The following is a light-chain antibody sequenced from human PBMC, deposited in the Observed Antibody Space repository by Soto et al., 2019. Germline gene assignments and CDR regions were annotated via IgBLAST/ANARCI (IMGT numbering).Light chain of an antibody. CDR3: CSYAGRETFKL. CDR2: DVN. CDR1: SSDVGGYNS. V-gene: IGLV2-11*01. Sequence: QSVLTQPRSVSGSPGQSVSVSCTGTSSDVGGYNSVSWYQQHPGKAPKLMIYDVNMRPSGVPDRFSGSKSGNTASLTISGLQAEDEAAYYCCSYAGRETFKLFGGGTKLTVL. J-gene: IGLJ3*02.